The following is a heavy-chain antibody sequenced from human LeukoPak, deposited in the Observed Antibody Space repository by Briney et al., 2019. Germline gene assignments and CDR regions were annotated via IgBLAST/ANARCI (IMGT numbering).Heavy chain of an antibody. V-gene: IGHV1-69*06. D-gene: IGHD2-21*02. J-gene: IGHJ4*02. CDR3: AKDLQGTATPFDY. CDR2: IIPIFGTA. Sequence: ASVKVSCKASGGTFNTSAITWVRQVPGQGLEWTGGIIPIFGTANSAQKFQGRVTITADKSTSTAYMELSSLRSEDTAVYYCAKDLQGTATPFDYWGQGTLVSVSS. CDR1: GGTFNTSA.